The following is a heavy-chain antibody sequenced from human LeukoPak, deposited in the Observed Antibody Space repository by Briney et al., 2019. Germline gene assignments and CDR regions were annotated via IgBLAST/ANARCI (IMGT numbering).Heavy chain of an antibody. V-gene: IGHV3-33*06. J-gene: IGHJ4*02. D-gene: IGHD2-21*01. CDR1: GFSFSTHG. CDR2: IWHDGRSI. CDR3: AKGFSTLWVNYFDD. Sequence: EKSLRLSCVAPGFSFSTHGMHWVRQAPGKGLEWVAVIWHDGRSIYNEDSVKGRFTISRDTSENTVYLQMNSLRAEDTAVYYCAKGFSTLWVNYFDDWGQGTPVTVSS.